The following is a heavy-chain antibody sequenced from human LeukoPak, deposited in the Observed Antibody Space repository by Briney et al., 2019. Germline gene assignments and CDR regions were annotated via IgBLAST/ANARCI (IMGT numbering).Heavy chain of an antibody. V-gene: IGHV4-34*01. J-gene: IGHJ4*02. CDR2: INHSGST. CDR3: ARGRSLDYESHPPICYFDY. Sequence: PSETLSLTCAVYGGSFSGYYWSWIRQPPGKGLEWIGEINHSGSTNYNPSLKSRVTISVDTSKNQFSLKLSSVTAADTAVYYCARGRSLDYESHPPICYFDYWGQGTLVTVSS. CDR1: GGSFSGYY. D-gene: IGHD3-16*01.